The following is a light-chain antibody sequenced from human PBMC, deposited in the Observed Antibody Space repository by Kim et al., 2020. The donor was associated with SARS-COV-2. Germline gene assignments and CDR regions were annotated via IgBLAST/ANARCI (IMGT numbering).Light chain of an antibody. Sequence: SVSPGERAPLSCRASQSVSGNLAWYQQKPGQAPRLLIYAASTRATGISARFSGGGSGAEFTLTITSLQSEDFAVYYCQQYNNWPYTFGQGTKLEI. CDR1: QSVSGN. CDR2: AAS. V-gene: IGKV3-15*01. J-gene: IGKJ2*01. CDR3: QQYNNWPYT.